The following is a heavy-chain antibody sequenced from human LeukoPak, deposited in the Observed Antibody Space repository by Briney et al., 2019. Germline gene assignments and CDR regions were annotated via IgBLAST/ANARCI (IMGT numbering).Heavy chain of an antibody. D-gene: IGHD5-12*01. CDR1: GGSFSGYH. V-gene: IGHV4-34*01. Sequence: PSETLSLTCAVYGGSFSGYHWSWIRQPPGKGLEWIGEINHSGSTNYNPSLKSRVTVSVDTSKNQFSLKLSSVTAADTAVYYCARRSGYATWDVWGKGTTVTISS. CDR3: ARRSGYATWDV. J-gene: IGHJ6*04. CDR2: INHSGST.